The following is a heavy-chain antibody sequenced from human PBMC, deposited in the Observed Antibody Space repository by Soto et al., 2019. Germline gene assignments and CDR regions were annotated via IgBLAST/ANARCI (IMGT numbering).Heavy chain of an antibody. Sequence: GASVKVSCKASGYTFSGYYIHWVRQAPGQGLEWMGWISPKSGSANLAQRFQGRVTMTRDTSITTAYMELSRLKSDDTAVYYCARWPYHGPAYGMDVWGQGTTVTVSS. V-gene: IGHV1-2*02. J-gene: IGHJ6*02. CDR3: ARWPYHGPAYGMDV. CDR2: ISPKSGSA. CDR1: GYTFSGYY. D-gene: IGHD3-10*01.